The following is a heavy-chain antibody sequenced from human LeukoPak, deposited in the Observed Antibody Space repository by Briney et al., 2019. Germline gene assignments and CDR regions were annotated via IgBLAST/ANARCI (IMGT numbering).Heavy chain of an antibody. V-gene: IGHV3-9*01. CDR3: AKDIMYSGSYNNFDY. D-gene: IGHD1-26*01. CDR1: GFTFDDYA. CDR2: ISWNSGSI. Sequence: GGSLRLSCAASGFTFDDYAMHWVRQAPGKGLEWVSGISWNSGSIGYADSVKGRFTISRDNAKNSLYLQMNSLRAEDTALYYCAKDIMYSGSYNNFDYWGQGTLVTVSS. J-gene: IGHJ4*02.